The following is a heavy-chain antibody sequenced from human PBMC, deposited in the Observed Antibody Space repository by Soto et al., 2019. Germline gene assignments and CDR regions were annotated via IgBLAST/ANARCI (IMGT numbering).Heavy chain of an antibody. D-gene: IGHD6-13*01. J-gene: IGHJ4*02. CDR1: GFTFSSFG. V-gene: IGHV3-30*03. CDR3: ASGQQLVRNY. Sequence: SLRLSCAASGFTFSSFGMHWVRQAPDKGLQWVAVISYDGSDKYYADSVKGRFTISRDDSTNTMYLQMNSLRPEDTAVYYCASGQQLVRNYWGQGTLVTVSS. CDR2: ISYDGSDK.